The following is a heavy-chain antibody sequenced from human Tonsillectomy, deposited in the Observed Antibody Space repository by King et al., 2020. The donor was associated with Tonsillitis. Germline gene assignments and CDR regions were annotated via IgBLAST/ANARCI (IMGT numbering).Heavy chain of an antibody. CDR1: GFTFRSYG. V-gene: IGHV3-33*05. J-gene: IGHJ4*02. CDR3: ARDIGPWLSYVFYY. D-gene: IGHD3-22*01. Sequence: VQLVESGGGVVQPGRSLRLSCAASGFTFRSYGMHWVRQAPGKGLEWVAVISYDGSNQYYADSVKGRFTISRDNSKNTLYLQMNSLRAEDTAVYYCARDIGPWLSYVFYYWGQGTLVTVSS. CDR2: ISYDGSNQ.